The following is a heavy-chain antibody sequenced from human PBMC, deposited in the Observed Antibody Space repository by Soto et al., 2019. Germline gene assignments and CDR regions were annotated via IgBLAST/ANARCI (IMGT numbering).Heavy chain of an antibody. Sequence: PGESLKISCKSSGYSFTNYWIGWVRQMPGKGPEWMGVIYPGDPDTRYSPSFQGQVTISADKSITTAYLQWSSLKAADTPIICYARMGVGCCSHGPCYFDSPGQGSLVTVSS. D-gene: IGHD2-15*01. J-gene: IGHJ4*01. V-gene: IGHV5-51*01. CDR1: GYSFTNYW. CDR2: IYPGDPDT. CDR3: ARMGVGCCSHGPCYFDS.